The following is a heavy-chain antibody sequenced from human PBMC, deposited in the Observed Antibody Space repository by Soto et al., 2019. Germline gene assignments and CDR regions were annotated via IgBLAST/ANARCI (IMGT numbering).Heavy chain of an antibody. V-gene: IGHV4-34*01. Sequence: SETLSLTCAGYGGSFSGYYWSWIRQPPGKGLEWIGEINHSGSTNYNPSLKSRVTISVDTSKNQFSLKLSSVTAADTAVYYCARYCSSTSCPGGVFDIWGQGTMVTVSS. D-gene: IGHD2-2*01. CDR3: ARYCSSTSCPGGVFDI. J-gene: IGHJ3*02. CDR2: INHSGST. CDR1: GGSFSGYY.